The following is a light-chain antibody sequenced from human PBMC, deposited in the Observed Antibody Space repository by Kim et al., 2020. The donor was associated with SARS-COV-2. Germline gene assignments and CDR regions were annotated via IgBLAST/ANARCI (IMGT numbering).Light chain of an antibody. CDR2: QDS. V-gene: IGLV3-1*01. CDR1: KLGDKY. Sequence: ESPGQTASITCSGDKLGDKYACWYQQKPGQSHVLVIYQDSKRPSGIPERFSGSNSGNTATLTISGTQAMDEADYYCQAWDSSTVVFGGGTQLTVL. CDR3: QAWDSSTVV. J-gene: IGLJ2*01.